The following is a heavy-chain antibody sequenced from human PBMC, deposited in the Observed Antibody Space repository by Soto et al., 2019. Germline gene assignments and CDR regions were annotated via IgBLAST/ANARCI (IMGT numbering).Heavy chain of an antibody. Sequence: PGGSLRLSCAASGFTFSSYDMHWVRQATGKGLEWVSAIGTAGDTYYPGSVKGRFTISRENAKNSLYLQMNSLRAGDTAVYYCARGSPNYDFWSGPYYYYYYMDVWGKGTTVTVSS. CDR1: GFTFSSYD. J-gene: IGHJ6*03. CDR3: ARGSPNYDFWSGPYYYYYYMDV. V-gene: IGHV3-13*01. D-gene: IGHD3-3*01. CDR2: IGTAGDT.